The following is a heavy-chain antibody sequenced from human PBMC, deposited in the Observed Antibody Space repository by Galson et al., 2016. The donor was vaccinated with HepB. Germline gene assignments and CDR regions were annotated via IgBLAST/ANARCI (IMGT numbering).Heavy chain of an antibody. Sequence: ETLSLTCSVSGASIDSSSHHWAWIRQPPGKGLEWIGSIYHGGTTYHNPSLKSRATFSVDTSKDQFFLKVNSMTAADTAVYFCARLVRQQVNGYFDYWGQGLQVIVSS. CDR3: ARLVRQQVNGYFDY. V-gene: IGHV4-39*01. CDR2: IYHGGTT. J-gene: IGHJ4*02. D-gene: IGHD1-1*01. CDR1: GASIDSSSHH.